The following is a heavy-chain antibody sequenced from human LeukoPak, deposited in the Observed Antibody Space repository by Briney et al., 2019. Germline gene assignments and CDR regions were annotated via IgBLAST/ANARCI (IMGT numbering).Heavy chain of an antibody. J-gene: IGHJ4*02. V-gene: IGHV4-4*02. CDR2: IYHRGST. CDR3: TRGLGYSYGYYDY. CDR1: GDSIISTNW. Sequence: SETLSLTCAVSGDSIISTNWWTWVRQPPGKGLEWIGEIYHRGSTNYNPSLKSRVTISVDKSKNQFSLKLTSVTAADTAVYYCTRGLGYSYGYYDYWGRGTLVTVSS. D-gene: IGHD5-18*01.